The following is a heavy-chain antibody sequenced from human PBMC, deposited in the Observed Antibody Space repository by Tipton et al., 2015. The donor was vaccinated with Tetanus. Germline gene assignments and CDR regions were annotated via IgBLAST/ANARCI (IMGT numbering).Heavy chain of an antibody. CDR2: ISGSGDRT. J-gene: IGHJ5*02. V-gene: IGHV3-23*04. Sequence: VQLVQSGGGLIQPGGSLRLSCAASGITFSSYAMTWVRQGPGKGLEWVSTISGSGDRTYYADSVRDRFTISRDNSENTVHLQMTSLRAEDTALYYCAKGLLGYCIDGVCHNWFDAWGPGSMVSVSS. D-gene: IGHD2-8*01. CDR1: GITFSSYA. CDR3: AKGLLGYCIDGVCHNWFDA.